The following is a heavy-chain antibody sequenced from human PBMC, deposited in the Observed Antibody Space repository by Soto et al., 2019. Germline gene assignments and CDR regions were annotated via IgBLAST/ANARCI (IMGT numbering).Heavy chain of an antibody. D-gene: IGHD6-13*01. CDR1: GFTFSSSW. CDR3: ERGAAAGPREY. J-gene: IGHJ4*02. V-gene: IGHV3-74*01. Sequence: GGSLRLSCAASGFTFSSSWMHWVRQAPGKGLVWVSRINSDGSITTYADSVKGRLTISRDNAKNTIYLQMSSLRAEDTAVYYCERGAAAGPREYWGQGTLVTVS. CDR2: INSDGSIT.